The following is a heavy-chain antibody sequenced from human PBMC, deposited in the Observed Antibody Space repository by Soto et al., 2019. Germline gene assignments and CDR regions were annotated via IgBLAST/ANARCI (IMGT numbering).Heavy chain of an antibody. CDR3: AKGRETTTSAKFCFDN. CDR1: GFSFSSYD. Sequence: EVRLLESGGGLVQPGGSLRLSCAASGFSFSSYDMTWVRQAPGQGLEWVSILSVTGGGPYYADSVRGRFTMSRDNSKNTLALEMSGLRADDSAVYYCAKGRETTTSAKFCFDNWGQGTLVTVSS. V-gene: IGHV3-23*01. CDR2: LSVTGGGP. D-gene: IGHD1-26*01. J-gene: IGHJ4*02.